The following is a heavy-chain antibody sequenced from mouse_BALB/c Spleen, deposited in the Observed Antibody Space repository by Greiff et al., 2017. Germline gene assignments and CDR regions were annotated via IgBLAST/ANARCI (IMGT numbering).Heavy chain of an antibody. V-gene: IGHV2-9*02. CDR3: ARDSQSTMITTDYAMDY. Sequence: VKLVESGPGLVAPSQSLSITCTVSGFSLTSYGVHWVRQPPGKGLEWLGVIWAGGSTNYNSALMSRLSISKDNSKSQVFLKMNSLQTDDTAMYYCARDSQSTMITTDYAMDYWGQGTSVTVSS. CDR2: IWAGGST. J-gene: IGHJ4*01. D-gene: IGHD2-4*01. CDR1: GFSLTSYG.